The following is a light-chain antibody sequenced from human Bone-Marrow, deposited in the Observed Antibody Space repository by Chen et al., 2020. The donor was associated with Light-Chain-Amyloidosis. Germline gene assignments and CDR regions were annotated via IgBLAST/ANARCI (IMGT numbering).Light chain of an antibody. Sequence: ETTLTQTPAFMSATTGDKVNISCKASQDIDEDLNWYQQKPGKTTIFIVKQATTLVPRVPPRFSGSEYGTDFTLTIHHVESEDAAFYFCLRHDNGPLTFGQGTRLEI. CDR1: QDIDED. V-gene: IGKV5-2*01. CDR3: LRHDNGPLT. CDR2: QAT. J-gene: IGKJ5*01.